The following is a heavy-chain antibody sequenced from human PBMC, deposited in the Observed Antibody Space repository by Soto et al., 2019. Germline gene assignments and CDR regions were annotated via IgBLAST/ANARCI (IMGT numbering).Heavy chain of an antibody. D-gene: IGHD2-15*01. J-gene: IGHJ6*02. V-gene: IGHV1-2*04. CDR2: INPNSGGT. Sequence: SVTVSCKASGYTFTGYYMHWVRQAPGQGLEWMGWINPNSGGTNYAQKFQGWVTMTRDTSISTAYMELSRLRSDDTAVYYCARAVGDSRNPYCCGVSCYSPYYYYGIDVCRQGTTVTGSS. CDR3: ARAVGDSRNPYCCGVSCYSPYYYYGIDV. CDR1: GYTFTGYY.